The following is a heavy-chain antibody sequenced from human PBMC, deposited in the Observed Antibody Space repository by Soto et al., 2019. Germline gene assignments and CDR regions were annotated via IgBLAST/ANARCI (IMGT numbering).Heavy chain of an antibody. CDR1: GFTVGNNY. Sequence: EVQLVESGGGLIQPGGSLKLSCAASGFTVGNNYMSWVRQAPGKGLEWVSLIYSNGTTKYADSVKGRFTVSSDNDKNTLYLQMKRLRAEYTAVYYCAKDGRGSGSHYNSFGYWGQGTLVTVSS. D-gene: IGHD3-10*01. CDR3: AKDGRGSGSHYNSFGY. V-gene: IGHV3-53*01. CDR2: IYSNGTT. J-gene: IGHJ4*02.